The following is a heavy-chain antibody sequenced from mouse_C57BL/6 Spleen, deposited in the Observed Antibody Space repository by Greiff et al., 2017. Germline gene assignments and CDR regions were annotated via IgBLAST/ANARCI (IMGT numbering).Heavy chain of an antibody. CDR2: IDPSDSYT. Sequence: QVQLQQPGAELVKPGASVKLSCKASGYTFTSYWMQWVKQRPGQGLEWIGEIDPSDSYTNYNQKFKGKATLTVDTSSSTAYMQLSSLTSEDSAVYYCARLITTVGFAYWGQGTLVTVSA. J-gene: IGHJ3*01. V-gene: IGHV1-50*01. D-gene: IGHD1-1*01. CDR1: GYTFTSYW. CDR3: ARLITTVGFAY.